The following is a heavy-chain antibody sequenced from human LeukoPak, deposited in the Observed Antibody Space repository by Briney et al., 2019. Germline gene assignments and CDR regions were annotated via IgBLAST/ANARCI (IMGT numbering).Heavy chain of an antibody. CDR3: ASFDDSSGGVDY. V-gene: IGHV1-2*02. Sequence: ASVKVSCKASGYTFTGYYMHWVRQAPGQGLEWMGWINPNSGGTNYAQKFQGRVTMTRNTSISTAYMELSRLRSDDTAVYYCASFDDSSGGVDYWGQGTLVTVSS. D-gene: IGHD3-22*01. J-gene: IGHJ4*02. CDR1: GYTFTGYY. CDR2: INPNSGGT.